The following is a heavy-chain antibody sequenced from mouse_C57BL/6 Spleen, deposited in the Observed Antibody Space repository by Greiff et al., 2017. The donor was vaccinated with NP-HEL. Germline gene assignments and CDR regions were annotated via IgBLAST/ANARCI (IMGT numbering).Heavy chain of an antibody. CDR3: ARDYGSIVDY. J-gene: IGHJ2*01. V-gene: IGHV5-17*01. CDR1: GFTFSDYG. D-gene: IGHD1-1*01. Sequence: EVKLMESGGGLVKPGGSLKLSCAASGFTFSDYGMHWVRQAPEKGLEWVAYIRSGSSTIYYADTVKGRFTISRDNAKNTLFLQMTRLMSEDTAMYYCARDYGSIVDYWGQGTTLTVSS. CDR2: IRSGSSTI.